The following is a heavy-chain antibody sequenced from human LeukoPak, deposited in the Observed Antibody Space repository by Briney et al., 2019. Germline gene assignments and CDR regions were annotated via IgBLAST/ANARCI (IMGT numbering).Heavy chain of an antibody. D-gene: IGHD3-3*01. CDR2: IYYSGST. V-gene: IGHV4-59*08. CDR3: ASHRYDFWSGYHDYYYYYMDV. J-gene: IGHJ6*03. CDR1: GGSISDYY. Sequence: SETLSLTCTVSGGSISDYYWTWIRQSPGTGLEWIGYIYYSGSTNYNPSLKSRVTISVDTSKNQFSLKLSSVTAADTAVYYCASHRYDFWSGYHDYYYYYMDVWGKGTTVTVSS.